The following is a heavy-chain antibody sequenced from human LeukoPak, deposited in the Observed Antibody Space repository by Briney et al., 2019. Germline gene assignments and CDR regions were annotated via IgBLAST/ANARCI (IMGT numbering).Heavy chain of an antibody. CDR1: GYTFTSSG. J-gene: IGHJ4*02. CDR2: ISAYNGNT. V-gene: IGHV1-18*01. D-gene: IGHD3-3*01. CDR3: ARDRVSGALPPPLGY. Sequence: ASVKVSCKASGYTFTSSGISWVRQAPGQGLEWMGWISAYNGNTNYAQKLQGRVTMTTDTSTSTAYMELRSLRSDDTAVYYCARDRVSGALPPPLGYWGQGTLVTVSS.